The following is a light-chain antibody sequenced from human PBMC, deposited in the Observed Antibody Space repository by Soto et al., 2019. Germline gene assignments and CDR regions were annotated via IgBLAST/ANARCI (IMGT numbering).Light chain of an antibody. CDR3: QQYKSYWT. Sequence: DIQITQNPSTLSASVGDRVTVTCRASQSISSWLAWYQQKPGKAPKLLIYDASSLETGVPSRFSGSGSGTEFTLTINSLQPDDCATYYCQQYKSYWTFGQGTKVDIK. J-gene: IGKJ1*01. CDR1: QSISSW. V-gene: IGKV1-5*01. CDR2: DAS.